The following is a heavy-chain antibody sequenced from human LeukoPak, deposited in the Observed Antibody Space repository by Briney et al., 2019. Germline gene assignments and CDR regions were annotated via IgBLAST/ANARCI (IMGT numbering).Heavy chain of an antibody. CDR3: ARFSEYSSWFDP. J-gene: IGHJ5*02. D-gene: IGHD6-6*01. CDR1: GGSISSYY. V-gene: IGHV4-59*12. CDR2: IYYSGST. Sequence: SETLSLTCTVSGGSISSYYWSWIRQPPGKGLEWIGYIYYSGSTNYNPSLKSRVTISVDTSKNQFSLKLSSVTAADTAVYYCARFSEYSSWFDPWGQGTLVTVSS.